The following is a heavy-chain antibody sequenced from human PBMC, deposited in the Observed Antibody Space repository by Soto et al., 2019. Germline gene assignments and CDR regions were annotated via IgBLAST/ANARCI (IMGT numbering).Heavy chain of an antibody. J-gene: IGHJ4*02. D-gene: IGHD3-3*01. Sequence: GASVKVSCKASGYTFTSYDFNWVRQATGQGLEWMGWMNPNSGNTGYAQKFQGRVTMTRNTSISTAYMELSSLRSEDTAVYYCARGGNYDFWSGYYTDFDYWGQGTLVTVSS. CDR1: GYTFTSYD. CDR2: MNPNSGNT. CDR3: ARGGNYDFWSGYYTDFDY. V-gene: IGHV1-8*01.